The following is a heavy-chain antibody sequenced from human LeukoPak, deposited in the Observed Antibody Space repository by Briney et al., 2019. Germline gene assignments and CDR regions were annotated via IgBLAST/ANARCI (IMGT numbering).Heavy chain of an antibody. J-gene: IGHJ6*03. V-gene: IGHV3-21*01. Sequence: GGSLRLSCAASGFTLSSYSMNWVRQAPGKGLEWVSSISSSSSYIYYADSVKGRFTISRDNAKNSLYLQMNSLRAEDTAVYYCARDYYDYVWGSYPYYYMDVWGKGTTVTVSS. CDR3: ARDYYDYVWGSYPYYYMDV. CDR1: GFTLSSYS. D-gene: IGHD3-16*01. CDR2: ISSSSSYI.